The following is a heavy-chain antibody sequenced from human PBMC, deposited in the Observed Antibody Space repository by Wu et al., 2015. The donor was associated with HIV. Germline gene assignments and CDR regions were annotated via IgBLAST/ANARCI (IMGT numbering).Heavy chain of an antibody. CDR3: ARRRGCSSTSCYQRGHAFDI. J-gene: IGHJ3*02. Sequence: QVQLVQSGAEVKKPGASVKVSCKASGYTFTSYYMHWVRQAPGQGLEWMGIINPSGGSTSYAQKFQGRVTMTRDTSTSTVYMELSSLRSEDAAVYYCARRRGCSSTSCYQRGHAFDIWGQGTMVTVSS. CDR2: INPSGGST. D-gene: IGHD2-2*01. V-gene: IGHV1-46*03. CDR1: GYTFTSYY.